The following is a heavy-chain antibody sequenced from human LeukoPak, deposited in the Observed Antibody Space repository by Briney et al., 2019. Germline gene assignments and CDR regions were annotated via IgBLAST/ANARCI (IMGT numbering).Heavy chain of an antibody. CDR3: ARAQKAYCSSPSCHPDP. Sequence: ASVKVSCKASGYTFNVYYIHWVRQAPGQGLEWMGWINPNGGGANYAQDFQGRVTMTRDTSISTAYMELSSLRYDDTAVYYCARAQKAYCSSPSCHPDPWGQGTLVTVSS. V-gene: IGHV1-2*02. CDR1: GYTFNVYY. CDR2: INPNGGGA. J-gene: IGHJ5*02. D-gene: IGHD2-2*01.